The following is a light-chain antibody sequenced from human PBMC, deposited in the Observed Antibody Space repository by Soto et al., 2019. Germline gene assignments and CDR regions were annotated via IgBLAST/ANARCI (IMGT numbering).Light chain of an antibody. Sequence: EIVLTQSPVTLSLSPGERATLSCRASQSVTNSLAWYQQKPGQAPRLLVYDASNRATGIPARFSGSGSGTEFTLTISSLQSEDFAVYYCQHYNNWPPWTFGQGTKVDIK. CDR1: QSVTNS. CDR3: QHYNNWPPWT. V-gene: IGKV3-15*01. CDR2: DAS. J-gene: IGKJ1*01.